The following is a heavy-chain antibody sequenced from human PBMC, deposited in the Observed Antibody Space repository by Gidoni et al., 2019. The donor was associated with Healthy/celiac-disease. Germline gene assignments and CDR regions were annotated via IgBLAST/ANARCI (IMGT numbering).Heavy chain of an antibody. J-gene: IGHJ6*02. CDR3: ARNRWERYDYYYGMDV. V-gene: IGHV1-3*01. CDR1: GYTFTSYA. Sequence: QVQLVQSGAEVKKPGASVKVSCKASGYTFTSYAMHWVRQAPGQRLEWMGWINAGNGNTKYSQKFQGRVTITRDTSASTAYMELSSLRSEDTAVYYCARNRWERYDYYYGMDVWGQGTTVTVSS. CDR2: INAGNGNT. D-gene: IGHD1-26*01.